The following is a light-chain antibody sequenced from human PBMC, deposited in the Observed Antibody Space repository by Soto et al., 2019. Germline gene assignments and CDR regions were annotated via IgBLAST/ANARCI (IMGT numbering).Light chain of an antibody. CDR2: GAS. V-gene: IGKV3-15*01. Sequence: EIVLTQSPATLSVSPGERATLSCRASQSVNSNLAWYQQKPGQAPRLLIYGASTRATGIPARFSGSGSGTEFTFTISRLQSEDFAVYYCQQYNNWPPWTFGQGTKVEIK. CDR1: QSVNSN. J-gene: IGKJ1*01. CDR3: QQYNNWPPWT.